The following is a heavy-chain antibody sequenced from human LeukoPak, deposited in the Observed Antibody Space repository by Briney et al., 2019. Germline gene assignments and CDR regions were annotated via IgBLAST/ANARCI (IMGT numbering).Heavy chain of an antibody. D-gene: IGHD1-14*01. V-gene: IGHV4-61*02. Sequence: PSQTLSLTCTVSGGSINSGSDYWTWIRQPAGKGLEWIGRIHTTGSTTYNPSLESRVTISKDTSNNRFSLKLSSVTAADTAVYYCARGQTVTGCMDVWGQGTTVTVSS. CDR3: ARGQTVTGCMDV. CDR1: GGSINSGSDY. J-gene: IGHJ6*02. CDR2: IHTTGST.